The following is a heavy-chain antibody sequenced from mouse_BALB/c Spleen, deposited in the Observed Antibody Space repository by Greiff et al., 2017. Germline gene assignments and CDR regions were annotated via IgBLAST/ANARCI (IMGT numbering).Heavy chain of an antibody. CDR1: GYTFTNYW. V-gene: IGHV1-63*02. CDR3: ARGGDYGSFAY. J-gene: IGHJ3*01. CDR2: IYPGGGYT. Sequence: VKLMESGAELVRPGTSVKISCKASGYTFTNYWLGWVKQRPGHGLEWIGDIYPGGGYTNYNEKFKGKATLTADTSSSTAYMQLSSLTSEDSAVYFCARGGDYGSFAYWGQGTLVTVSA. D-gene: IGHD1-2*01.